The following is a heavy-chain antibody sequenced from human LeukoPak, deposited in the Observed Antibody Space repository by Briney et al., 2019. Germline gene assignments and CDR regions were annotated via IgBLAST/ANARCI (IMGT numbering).Heavy chain of an antibody. CDR2: IYYSGST. Sequence: SETLSLTCTVSGGSISSSNYYWGWIRQPPGKWLEWIGSIYYSGSTYYNPSLKSRVTISVDTSKNQFSLKLSSVTAADTAVYYCARHQTKGGIVACNYWGQGTLVTVSS. CDR3: ARHQTKGGIVACNY. D-gene: IGHD5-12*01. CDR1: GGSISSSNYY. V-gene: IGHV4-39*01. J-gene: IGHJ4*02.